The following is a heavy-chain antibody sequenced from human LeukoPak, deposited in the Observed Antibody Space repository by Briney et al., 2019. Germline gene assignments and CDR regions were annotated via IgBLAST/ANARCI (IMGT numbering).Heavy chain of an antibody. Sequence: SVNVSCKASVGTFSSYAISWVRQPPAQGLEGMGGIISIFGTAHYAQKFQGRVTITADESTSTAYMELSSVRPEDTAVYYCARGLRSGSHSRGFDPWGQGTLVTVSS. CDR3: ARGLRSGSHSRGFDP. D-gene: IGHD3-10*02. J-gene: IGHJ5*02. CDR1: VGTFSSYA. V-gene: IGHV1-69*13. CDR2: IISIFGTA.